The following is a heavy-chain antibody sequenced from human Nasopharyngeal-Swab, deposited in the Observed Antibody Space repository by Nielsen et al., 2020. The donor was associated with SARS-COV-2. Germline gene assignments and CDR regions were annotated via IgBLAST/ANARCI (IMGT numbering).Heavy chain of an antibody. D-gene: IGHD5-24*01. CDR1: GFTLSSYW. J-gene: IGHJ5*02. V-gene: IGHV3-74*01. CDR2: INRDGSST. Sequence: GESLKISCAASGFTLSSYWMHWVRQVPGKGLVWVSRINRDGSSTSYADSVKGRFTISRDNAKNSLYLQMSSLRAEDTAVYYCARGPRDGYNPNWFDPWGQGTLVTVSS. CDR3: ARGPRDGYNPNWFDP.